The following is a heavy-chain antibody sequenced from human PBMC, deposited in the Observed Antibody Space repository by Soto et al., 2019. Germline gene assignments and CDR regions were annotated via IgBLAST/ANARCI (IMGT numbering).Heavy chain of an antibody. V-gene: IGHV4-31*03. CDR2: IYYSWST. J-gene: IGHJ3*02. CDR3: YRVPGHWGEAFDI. CDR1: GGSISSGGYY. Sequence: SETLSLTCTVSGGSISSGGYYWSWIRQHPGKGLEWIGYIYYSWSTYYNASLESRVTISVDTSKNQLSLKLSSVTAADTAVYYCYRVPGHWGEAFDIWGQAIMVTVS. D-gene: IGHD7-27*01.